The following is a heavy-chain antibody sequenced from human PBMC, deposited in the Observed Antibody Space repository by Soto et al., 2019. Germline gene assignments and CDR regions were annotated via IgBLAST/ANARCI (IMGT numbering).Heavy chain of an antibody. CDR3: ARDRFDYYDSSGYWRFDP. Sequence: PGGSLRLSCAASGFTFSSYSMNWARQAPGKGLEWVSYISSSSRTIYYADSVKGRFTISRDSAKNSLYLQMNSLRAEDTAVYYCARDRFDYYDSSGYWRFDPWGQGTLVTVSS. J-gene: IGHJ5*02. V-gene: IGHV3-48*01. CDR1: GFTFSSYS. D-gene: IGHD3-22*01. CDR2: ISSSSRTI.